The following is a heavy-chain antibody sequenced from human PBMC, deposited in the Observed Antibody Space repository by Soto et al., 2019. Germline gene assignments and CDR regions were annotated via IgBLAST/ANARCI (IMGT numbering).Heavy chain of an antibody. J-gene: IGHJ4*02. CDR1: GYTFTSYC. V-gene: IGHV1-18*01. CDR2: ISAYNGNT. D-gene: IGHD3-22*01. CDR3: ARAADYYDSIPF. Sequence: ASVNVSCKSSGYTFTSYCISWGRRAPGQGLEWMGWISAYNGNTNYAQKLQGRVTMTTDTSTSTAYMELRSLRSDDTAVYYCARAADYYDSIPFWGQGTLVTVSS.